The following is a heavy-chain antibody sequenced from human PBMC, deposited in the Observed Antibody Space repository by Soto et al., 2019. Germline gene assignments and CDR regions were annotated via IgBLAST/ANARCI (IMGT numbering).Heavy chain of an antibody. CDR1: GFTFSSYG. J-gene: IGHJ6*04. CDR3: ARGFLYSSSSMDV. V-gene: IGHV3-33*01. Sequence: PGGSLRLSCAASGFTFSSYGMHWVRQAPGKGLEWVAVIWYDGSNKYYADSVKGRFTISRDNSKNTLYLQMNSLRAEDTAVYYCARGFLYSSSSMDVWGKGTTVTVSS. CDR2: IWYDGSNK. D-gene: IGHD6-6*01.